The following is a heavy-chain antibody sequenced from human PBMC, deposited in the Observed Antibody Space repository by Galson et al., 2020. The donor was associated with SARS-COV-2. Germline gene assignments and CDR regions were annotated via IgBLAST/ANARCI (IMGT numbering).Heavy chain of an antibody. CDR1: GFTFSSYG. V-gene: IGHV3-30*18. D-gene: IGHD4-17*01. J-gene: IGHJ4*02. CDR2: ISYDGSNK. CDR3: AKSADMTTVTAFDY. Sequence: GGSLRLSCAASGFTFSSYGMHWVRQAPGKGLEWVAVISYDGSNKYYADSVKGRFTISRDNSKNTLYLQMNSLRAEDTAVYYCAKSADMTTVTAFDYWGQGTLVTVSS.